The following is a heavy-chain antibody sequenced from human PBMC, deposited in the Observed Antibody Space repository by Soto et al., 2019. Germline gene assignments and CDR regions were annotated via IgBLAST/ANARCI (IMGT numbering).Heavy chain of an antibody. D-gene: IGHD1-26*01. CDR2: TYYRSKWYN. V-gene: IGHV6-1*01. Sequence: SQTLSLTCAISGDSVSSNSAAWNWIRQSPSRGLEWLGRTYYRSKWYNEYAVSVKSRITIKPDTAKNQFSLQLNSVIPEDTAVYYCAGMQDGALAYWGQGSLVTVSS. CDR1: GDSVSSNSAA. J-gene: IGHJ4*02. CDR3: AGMQDGALAY.